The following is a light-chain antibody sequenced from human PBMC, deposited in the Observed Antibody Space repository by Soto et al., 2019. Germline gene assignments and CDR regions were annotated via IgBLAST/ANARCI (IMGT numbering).Light chain of an antibody. CDR2: DVS. V-gene: IGLV2-14*01. Sequence: QSVLIQPASVSGSPGQSITISCTGTSSDVGGYNYVSWYQQHPGKAPKLMIYDVSNRPSGVSNRFSGSKSGNTASLTISGLQAEDEADYYCSSYTSSSPYVFGTGTKVTVL. CDR3: SSYTSSSPYV. J-gene: IGLJ1*01. CDR1: SSDVGGYNY.